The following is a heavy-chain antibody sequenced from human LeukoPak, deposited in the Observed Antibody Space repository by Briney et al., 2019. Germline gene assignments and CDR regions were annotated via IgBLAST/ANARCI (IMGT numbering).Heavy chain of an antibody. Sequence: GRSLRLSCAASGFTFSSYGMHWVRQAPGKGLEWVAVIWYDGSNKYYADSVKGRFTISRDNSKNTLYLQMNSLRAEDTAVYYCARDAPKYSSGWCLGYWGQGTLVTVSS. J-gene: IGHJ4*02. CDR1: GFTFSSYG. D-gene: IGHD6-19*01. V-gene: IGHV3-33*01. CDR3: ARDAPKYSSGWCLGY. CDR2: IWYDGSNK.